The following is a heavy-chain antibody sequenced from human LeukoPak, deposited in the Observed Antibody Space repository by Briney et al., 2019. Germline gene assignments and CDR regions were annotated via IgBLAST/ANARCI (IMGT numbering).Heavy chain of an antibody. Sequence: GGSLRLSCAASGSTFSSYAMSWVRQAPGKGLEWVSAISGSGGSTYYADSVKGRFTISRDNSKNTLYLQMNSLRAEDTAVYYCAKGAPDSSSHHHAFDIWGQGTMVTVSS. CDR3: AKGAPDSSSHHHAFDI. D-gene: IGHD6-13*01. CDR1: GSTFSSYA. CDR2: ISGSGGST. V-gene: IGHV3-23*01. J-gene: IGHJ3*02.